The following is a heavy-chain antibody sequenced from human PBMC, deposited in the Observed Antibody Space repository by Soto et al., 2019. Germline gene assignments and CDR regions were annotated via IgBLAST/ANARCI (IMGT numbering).Heavy chain of an antibody. CDR3: ARTRMIESWIDY. CDR1: GDSISTYY. Sequence: PSETLSLTCDVSGDSISTYYWSWLRQPPGKGLEWIGYVYYSGSTLYNPSLESRVTLSMDMSKKQVSLKLNSVIAADTAVYYCARTRMIESWIDYWGHGTLVTVSS. D-gene: IGHD2-21*01. CDR2: VYYSGST. J-gene: IGHJ4*01. V-gene: IGHV4-59*01.